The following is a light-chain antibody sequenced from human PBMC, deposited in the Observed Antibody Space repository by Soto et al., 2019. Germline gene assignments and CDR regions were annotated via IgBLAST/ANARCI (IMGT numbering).Light chain of an antibody. J-gene: IGLJ1*01. CDR2: EVV. CDR3: KSYAGSNTYV. Sequence: QSVLTQPPSASVSPGQSVTISCTGTKSDIGVYDIVSWYQHHPGKAPRLIIYEVVQRPSGVPDRFSGSKSGNTASLTVSGLQAADEADYFCKSYAGSNTYVFGSGTKVT. CDR1: KSDIGVYDI. V-gene: IGLV2-8*01.